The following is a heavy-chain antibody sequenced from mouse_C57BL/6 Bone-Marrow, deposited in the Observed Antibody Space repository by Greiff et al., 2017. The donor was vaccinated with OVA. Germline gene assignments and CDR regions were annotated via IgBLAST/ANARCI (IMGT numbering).Heavy chain of an antibody. Sequence: VQRVESGPGLVAPSQSLSITCTVSGFSLTSYGVDWVRQPPGKGLEWLGVIWGGGSTNYNSALMSRLSISTDNSKGKVFLKMNSLQTDETAMYYWAKHGDCGVEYAMDYWGQGTSVTVSS. D-gene: IGHD1-1*02. CDR1: GFSLTSYG. V-gene: IGHV2-9*01. CDR3: AKHGDCGVEYAMDY. J-gene: IGHJ4*01. CDR2: IWGGGST.